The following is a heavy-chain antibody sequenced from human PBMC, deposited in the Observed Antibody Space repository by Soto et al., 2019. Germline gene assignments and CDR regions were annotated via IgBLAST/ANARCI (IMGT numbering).Heavy chain of an antibody. J-gene: IGHJ4*02. CDR2: IYWNDDK. V-gene: IGHV2-5*01. Sequence: QITLKESGPTLVKPTQTLTLTCTLSGFSLNTNGEGVGWIRQPPGKALEWLALIYWNDDKRYTPSLKSRLTIAKDTSKIHVVLSMTITDPVDTAPYYWAHRLAFALAGQIISFAYGGQGTLITVSS. D-gene: IGHD6-19*01. CDR1: GFSLNTNGEG. CDR3: AHRLAFALAGQIISFAY.